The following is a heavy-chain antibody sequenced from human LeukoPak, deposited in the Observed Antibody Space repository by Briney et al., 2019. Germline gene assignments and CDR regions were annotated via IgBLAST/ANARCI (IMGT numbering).Heavy chain of an antibody. Sequence: SETLCLTCTVSGDSISSHDWSWIRQPPGKGLEWIGYIYYSGNTNYNPSLKSRVTISVDTSRNQFSLKVSSVTAADTAVYYCARVAESYYYMDVWGKGTTVTVSS. V-gene: IGHV4-59*11. CDR1: GDSISSHD. CDR2: IYYSGNT. CDR3: ARVAESYYYMDV. D-gene: IGHD2/OR15-2a*01. J-gene: IGHJ6*03.